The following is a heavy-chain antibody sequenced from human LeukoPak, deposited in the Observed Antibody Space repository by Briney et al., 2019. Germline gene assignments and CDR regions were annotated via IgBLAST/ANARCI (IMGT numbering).Heavy chain of an antibody. J-gene: IGHJ5*02. Sequence: SETLSLTCTVSGGSINSGGYYWSWIRQHPGKGLEWIGYTYYSGSTYYNPSLKSRVTISVDTSKNQFSLEVTSVTAADTAVYYCAKNTSSSPWFEPWGQGTLVTVSS. V-gene: IGHV4-31*03. CDR1: GGSINSGGYY. CDR2: TYYSGST. CDR3: AKNTSSSPWFEP. D-gene: IGHD6-6*01.